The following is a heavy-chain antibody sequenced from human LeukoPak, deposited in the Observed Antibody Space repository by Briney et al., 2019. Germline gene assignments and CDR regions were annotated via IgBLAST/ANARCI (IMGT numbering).Heavy chain of an antibody. Sequence: GGSLRLSRAASGFTFSSYSMNWVRQAPGKGLEWVSYISSSSSTIYYADSVKGRFTISRDNAKNSLYLQMNSLRAEDTAVYYCARAYSGRYGLGYYYMDVWGKGTTVTISS. CDR2: ISSSSSTI. CDR1: GFTFSSYS. CDR3: ARAYSGRYGLGYYYMDV. D-gene: IGHD1-26*01. V-gene: IGHV3-48*01. J-gene: IGHJ6*03.